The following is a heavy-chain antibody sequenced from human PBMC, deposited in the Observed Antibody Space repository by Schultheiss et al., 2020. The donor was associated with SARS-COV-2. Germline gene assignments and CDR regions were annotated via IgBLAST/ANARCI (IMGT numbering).Heavy chain of an antibody. V-gene: IGHV3-48*04. CDR1: GFTFSSYS. CDR2: ISSSGSTI. CDR3: ARVVGYGNNAGEVGYAMDD. J-gene: IGHJ6*02. Sequence: GESLKISCVASGFTFSSYSMNWVRQAPGKGPEWVSYISSSGSTIYYADSVKGRFTISRDNAKNSLDLQMSSLRAEDTAVYYCARVVGYGNNAGEVGYAMDDWCQVTTVTVSS. D-gene: IGHD1/OR15-1a*01.